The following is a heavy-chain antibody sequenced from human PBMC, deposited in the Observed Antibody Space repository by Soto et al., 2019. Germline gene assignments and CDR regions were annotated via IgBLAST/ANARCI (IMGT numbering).Heavy chain of an antibody. CDR3: ARAASIWFGELLYQKYYYYYGMDV. CDR2: INPSGGST. Sequence: ASVKVSCKASGYTFTSYYMHWVRQAPGQGLEWMGIINPSGGSTSYAQKFQGRVTMTRDKSTSTVYMELSSLRSEDTAVYYCARAASIWFGELLYQKYYYYYGMDVWGQGTTVTVSS. J-gene: IGHJ6*02. D-gene: IGHD3-10*01. V-gene: IGHV1-46*01. CDR1: GYTFTSYY.